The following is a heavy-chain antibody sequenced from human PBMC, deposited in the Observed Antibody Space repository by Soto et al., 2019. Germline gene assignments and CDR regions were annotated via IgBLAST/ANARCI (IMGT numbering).Heavy chain of an antibody. CDR3: ARGGRFLEWFPFDY. CDR2: MNPNSGNT. CDR1: GYTFTSYD. V-gene: IGHV1-8*01. J-gene: IGHJ4*02. Sequence: ASVKVSCKASGYTFTSYDINWVRQATGQGLEWMGWMNPNSGNTGYAQKFQGRVTMTRNTSISTAYMELSSLRSEDTAVYYCARGGRFLEWFPFDYWGQGTLVTVSP. D-gene: IGHD3-3*01.